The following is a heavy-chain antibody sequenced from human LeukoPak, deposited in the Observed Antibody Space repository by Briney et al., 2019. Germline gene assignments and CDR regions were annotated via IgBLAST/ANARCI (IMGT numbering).Heavy chain of an antibody. V-gene: IGHV1-2*02. CDR3: ARVDRLYEGTYPIGYDI. CDR1: GYKYSDYY. D-gene: IGHD6-25*01. CDR2: INPQSGGT. J-gene: IGHJ3*02. Sequence: GASVKVSCKASGYKYSDYYIHWIRHAPGQGLEWMGWINPQSGGTRYAPKYQGRVTMSSDTSINTAFMELRSLRSDDTAVFYCARVDRLYEGTYPIGYDIWGQGTRVTVSS.